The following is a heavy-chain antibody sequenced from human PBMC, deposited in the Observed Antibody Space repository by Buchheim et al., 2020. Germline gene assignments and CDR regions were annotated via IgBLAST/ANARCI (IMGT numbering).Heavy chain of an antibody. J-gene: IGHJ5*02. Sequence: QVQLVQSGAEVKKPGASVKVSCKASGYTFTSYYMHWVRQAPGQGLEWMGIINPSGGSTSYAQKFQGRVTMTRDTSTSTFYLELSSLRSEDTAVYYCARVGGIAAAGTLHWFDPWGQGTL. CDR3: ARVGGIAAAGTLHWFDP. V-gene: IGHV1-46*01. CDR1: GYTFTSYY. D-gene: IGHD6-13*01. CDR2: INPSGGST.